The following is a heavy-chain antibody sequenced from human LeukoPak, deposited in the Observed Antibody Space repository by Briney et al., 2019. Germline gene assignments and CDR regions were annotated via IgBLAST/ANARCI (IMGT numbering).Heavy chain of an antibody. J-gene: IGHJ4*02. Sequence: GGSLRLSCAASGFAFSSYAMSWVRQPPGKGLEWVSVISRRDDYTYYADSVKGRFTIFRDNSKNTLYLQMNTLRAEDTAVYYCANDYRSGSFHDFWGQGTLVTVSS. D-gene: IGHD3-10*01. CDR3: ANDYRSGSFHDF. CDR1: GFAFSSYA. CDR2: ISRRDDYT. V-gene: IGHV3-23*01.